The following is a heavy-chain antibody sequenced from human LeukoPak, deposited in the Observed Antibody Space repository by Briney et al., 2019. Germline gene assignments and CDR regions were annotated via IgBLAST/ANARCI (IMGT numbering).Heavy chain of an antibody. CDR3: ARVSRRRDRTGEPTFYFDY. D-gene: IGHD7-27*01. Sequence: SQTLSLTCAISGDSVSSYTANWNWIRQSPSRGLEWLGRTYYRSKWYHDYAVSVKSRITTNPDTSKNQFSLQLNSVTPEDTAVYYCARVSRRRDRTGEPTFYFDYWGQGALVTVSS. V-gene: IGHV6-1*01. CDR1: GDSVSSYTAN. J-gene: IGHJ4*02. CDR2: TYYRSKWYH.